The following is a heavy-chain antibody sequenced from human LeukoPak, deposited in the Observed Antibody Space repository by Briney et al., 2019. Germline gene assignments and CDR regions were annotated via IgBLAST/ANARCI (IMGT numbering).Heavy chain of an antibody. CDR3: AKDEGTYYYDSSGFTT. D-gene: IGHD3-22*01. CDR1: GFTFDDYA. CDR2: ISWNSGSI. J-gene: IGHJ3*01. V-gene: IGHV3-9*03. Sequence: GGSLRLSCAASGFTFDDYAMHWVRQAPGKGLEWVSGISWNSGSIGYADSVKGRFTISRDNAKNSLYLQMNSLRAEDMALYYCAKDEGTYYYDSSGFTTWGQGTMVTVSS.